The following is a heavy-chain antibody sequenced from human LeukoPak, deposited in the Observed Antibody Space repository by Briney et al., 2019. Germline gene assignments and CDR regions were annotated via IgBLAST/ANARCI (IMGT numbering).Heavy chain of an antibody. CDR1: GGSVSSGSYY. V-gene: IGHV4-31*03. J-gene: IGHJ4*02. Sequence: SETLSLTCTVSGGSVSSGSYYWSWIRQPPGKGLEWIGYIYYSGSTYYNPSLKSRVTISVDTSKNQFSLELSSVTAADTAVYYCARGYVLRFLEWLYFDYWGQGTLVTVSS. D-gene: IGHD3-3*01. CDR2: IYYSGST. CDR3: ARGYVLRFLEWLYFDY.